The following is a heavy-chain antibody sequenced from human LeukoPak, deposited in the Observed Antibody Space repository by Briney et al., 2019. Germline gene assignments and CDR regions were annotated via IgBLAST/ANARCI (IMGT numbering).Heavy chain of an antibody. V-gene: IGHV3-7*03. Sequence: GGSLRLSCAVSGFTFSSYWMSWVRQAPGKGLEWVANIKHDGGEQYYVDSVKGRFTISRDNAKNSLYLQMDSLRADDTAVYYGARYKLEAAVTGTYCDHWRQGTLVTVSS. CDR3: ARYKLEAAVTGTYCDH. CDR2: IKHDGGEQ. CDR1: GFTFSSYW. D-gene: IGHD1-1*01. J-gene: IGHJ4*02.